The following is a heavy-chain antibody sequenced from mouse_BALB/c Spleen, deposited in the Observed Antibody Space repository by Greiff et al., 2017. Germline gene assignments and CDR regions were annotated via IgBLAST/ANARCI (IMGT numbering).Heavy chain of an antibody. CDR1: GYAFTSYN. D-gene: IGHD2-10*01. CDR2: IDPYNGGT. Sequence: VQLKESGPELVKPGASVKVSCKASGYAFTSYNMYWVKQSHGKSLEWIGYIDPYNGGTSYNQKFKGKATLTVDKSSSTAYMHLNSLTSEDSAVYYCARPSYYGNYWFAYWGQGTLVTVSA. V-gene: IGHV1S135*01. CDR3: ARPSYYGNYWFAY. J-gene: IGHJ3*01.